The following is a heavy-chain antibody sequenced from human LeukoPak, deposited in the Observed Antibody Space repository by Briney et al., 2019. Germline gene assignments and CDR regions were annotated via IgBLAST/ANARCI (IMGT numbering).Heavy chain of an antibody. CDR2: ISYDGSNK. J-gene: IGHJ4*02. CDR3: ARDRGLQCNNHFDY. D-gene: IGHD3-10*01. Sequence: GGSLRLSCAASGFTFSSYAMHWVRQAPGKGLEWVAVISYDGSNKYYADSVKGRFTISRDNSKNTLYLQMNSLRAEDTAVYYCARDRGLQCNNHFDYWAREPWSPSPQ. CDR1: GFTFSSYA. V-gene: IGHV3-30*01.